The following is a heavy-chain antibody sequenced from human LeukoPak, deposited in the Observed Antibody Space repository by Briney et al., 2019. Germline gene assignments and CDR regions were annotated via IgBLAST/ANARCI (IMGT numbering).Heavy chain of an antibody. Sequence: GGSLRLSCAASGFIFSSFALGWVRQAPGKGLEWVSRISDSGASTYYADSVKGRFTVSRDNSKETLYLQMNRLRAEDTAVYYCSLEMGYGPPHFDYWGQGTLDTVSS. CDR2: ISDSGAST. CDR3: SLEMGYGPPHFDY. J-gene: IGHJ4*02. V-gene: IGHV3-23*01. CDR1: GFIFSSFA. D-gene: IGHD5-18*01.